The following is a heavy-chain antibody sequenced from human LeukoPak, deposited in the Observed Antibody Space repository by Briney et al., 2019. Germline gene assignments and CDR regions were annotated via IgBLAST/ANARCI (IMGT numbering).Heavy chain of an antibody. CDR1: GVTFSSYG. CDR2: ISSDGNDK. D-gene: IGHD1-26*01. Sequence: GGSLRLSCAASGVTFSSYGMHWVRQAPGKGLEWVALISSDGNDKLYGDSVKGRFPISRDNSKNTLYLQMNSLRGEDTAVYYCAKDGDRGSYGSRLDYWGQGTLVTVSA. J-gene: IGHJ4*02. CDR3: AKDGDRGSYGSRLDY. V-gene: IGHV3-30*18.